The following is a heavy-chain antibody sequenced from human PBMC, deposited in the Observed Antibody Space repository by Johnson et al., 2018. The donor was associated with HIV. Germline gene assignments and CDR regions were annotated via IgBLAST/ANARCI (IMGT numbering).Heavy chain of an antibody. D-gene: IGHD2-2*01. CDR2: IYRGGST. CDR1: GLTVSSNS. Sequence: VQLVEPGGALVQPGGSLRLSCAASGLTVSSNSMTWVRQAPAKGLEWVSLIYRGGSTYYADSVKGRFTISRDNSKNTLYLQMNSLRAEDTAVYYCARSGYCTTSSCTDDAFDIWGQGTMVTVSS. CDR3: ARSGYCTTSSCTDDAFDI. V-gene: IGHV3-66*01. J-gene: IGHJ3*02.